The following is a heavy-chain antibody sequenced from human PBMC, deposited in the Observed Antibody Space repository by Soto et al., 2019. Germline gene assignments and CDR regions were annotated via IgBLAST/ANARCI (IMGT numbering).Heavy chain of an antibody. J-gene: IGHJ5*02. CDR2: IIPIFGTA. CDR3: ASQNKVLPAAPPGWLEP. CDR1: GGTFSSYA. D-gene: IGHD2-2*01. Sequence: ASVKVSCKASGGTFSSYAISWVRQAPGQVLEGMGGIIPIFGTANYAQKFQGRVTITADESTSTAYMELSSLRSEDTAVYYCASQNKVLPAAPPGWLEPWGQGTMVTVSS. V-gene: IGHV1-69*13.